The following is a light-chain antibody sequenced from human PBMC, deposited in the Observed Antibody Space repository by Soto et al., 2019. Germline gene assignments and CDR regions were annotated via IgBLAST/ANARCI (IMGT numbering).Light chain of an antibody. CDR1: QSISNS. V-gene: IGKV1-39*01. CDR2: VAS. Sequence: DLPMTQSLSSLSASVGDTVTITCRASQSISNSLSWYQQKPGKAPKFLIYVASTLQRGVPSRFSGSGSGTDFTLTISSLQPEDVATYYCQQTFSPPYTFGQGTKLEIK. CDR3: QQTFSPPYT. J-gene: IGKJ2*01.